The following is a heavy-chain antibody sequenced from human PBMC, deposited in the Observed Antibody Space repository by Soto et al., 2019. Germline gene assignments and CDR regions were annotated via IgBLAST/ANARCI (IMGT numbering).Heavy chain of an antibody. V-gene: IGHV1-18*01. Sequence: QVQLVQSGAEVKKPGASVKVSCKASGYTFTSYGISWVRQAPGQGLEWMGWISAYNGITNYAQKRQGRVTMTTDTSTSTAYMELRSLRSDDTAVYYCARDPAIFGVVQNYGMDVWGQGTTVTVSS. CDR1: GYTFTSYG. J-gene: IGHJ6*02. CDR2: ISAYNGIT. D-gene: IGHD3-3*01. CDR3: ARDPAIFGVVQNYGMDV.